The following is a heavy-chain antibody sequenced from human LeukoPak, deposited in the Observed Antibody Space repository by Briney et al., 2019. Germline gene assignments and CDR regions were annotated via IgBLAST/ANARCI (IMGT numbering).Heavy chain of an antibody. J-gene: IGHJ4*02. V-gene: IGHV4-34*01. CDR1: GGPFSGYY. Sequence: SETLSLTCAVYGGPFSGYYWSWIRQPPGKGLEWIGEINHSGSTNYNPSLKSRVTMSVDTSKSQFSLKLTSVTAADTAVYYCARGPTYSSSWLFDSWGQGTLVTVSS. CDR3: ARGPTYSSSWLFDS. D-gene: IGHD6-13*01. CDR2: INHSGST.